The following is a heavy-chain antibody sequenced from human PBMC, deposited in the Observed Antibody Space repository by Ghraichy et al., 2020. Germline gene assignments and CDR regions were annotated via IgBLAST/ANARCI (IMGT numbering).Heavy chain of an antibody. CDR3: ARFGKYSSSSFDY. CDR1: GFTFSSYG. V-gene: IGHV3-33*01. D-gene: IGHD6-6*01. Sequence: GGSLRLSCAASGFTFSSYGMHWVRQAPGKGLEWVAVIWYDGSNKYYADSVKGRFTISRDNSKNTLYLQMNSLRAEDTAVYYCARFGKYSSSSFDYWGQGTLVTVSS. CDR2: IWYDGSNK. J-gene: IGHJ4*02.